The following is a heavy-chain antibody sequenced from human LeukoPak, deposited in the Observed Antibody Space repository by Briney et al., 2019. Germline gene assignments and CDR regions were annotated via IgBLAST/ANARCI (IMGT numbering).Heavy chain of an antibody. J-gene: IGHJ4*02. Sequence: SETLSLTCTVSGGSISSYYWSWIRQPAGRGLEWIGRIYTSGSTNYNSSLKSRVTMSVDTSKNQFSLKLSSVTAADTAVYYCARVTAVAATAYWGQGTLVTVSS. V-gene: IGHV4-4*07. CDR1: GGSISSYY. D-gene: IGHD6-19*01. CDR2: IYTSGST. CDR3: ARVTAVAATAY.